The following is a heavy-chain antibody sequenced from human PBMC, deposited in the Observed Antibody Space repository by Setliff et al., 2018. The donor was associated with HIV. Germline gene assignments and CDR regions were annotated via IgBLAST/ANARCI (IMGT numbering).Heavy chain of an antibody. J-gene: IGHJ4*02. Sequence: PSETLSLTCAVYGGSFNDYYWTWIRQPPGKGLEWIGEIDHSGSTKYHASLKSRVTISIDTSKNQISLKLSSVTAADTAVYYCARSPRIGVAGEFEYWGQGTLVTVSS. CDR3: ARSPRIGVAGEFEY. D-gene: IGHD6-19*01. V-gene: IGHV4-34*01. CDR2: IDHSGST. CDR1: GGSFNDYY.